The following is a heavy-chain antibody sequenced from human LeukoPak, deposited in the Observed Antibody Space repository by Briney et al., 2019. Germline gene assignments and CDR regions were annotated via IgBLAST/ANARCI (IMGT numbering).Heavy chain of an antibody. V-gene: IGHV1-2*02. D-gene: IGHD2-2*01. CDR3: ARPIVVVPAAYDAFDI. CDR1: GYTFTGYY. J-gene: IGHJ3*02. Sequence: ASVKVSCRASGYTFTGYYMHWVRQAPGQGLEWMGWINPNSGGTNYAQKFQGRVTMTRDTSIGTAYMELSRLRSDDTAVYYCARPIVVVPAAYDAFDIWGQGTMVTVSS. CDR2: INPNSGGT.